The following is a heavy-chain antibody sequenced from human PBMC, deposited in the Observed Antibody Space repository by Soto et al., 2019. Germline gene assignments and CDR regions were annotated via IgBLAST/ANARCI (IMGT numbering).Heavy chain of an antibody. D-gene: IGHD6-6*01. J-gene: IGHJ4*02. CDR1: WFTVRSNY. CDR2: IYSGGST. Sequence: GGALRISCAASWFTVRSNYMSWGRPAPGEGLEWVSVIYSGGSTYYADSVKGRFTISRDNSKNTLYLQMNSLRAEDTAVYYCARDSSIAARPGDGYFDYWGQGTLVTVSS. V-gene: IGHV3-66*01. CDR3: ARDSSIAARPGDGYFDY.